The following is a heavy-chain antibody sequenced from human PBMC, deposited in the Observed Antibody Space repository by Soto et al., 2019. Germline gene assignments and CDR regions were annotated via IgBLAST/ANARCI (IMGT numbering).Heavy chain of an antibody. V-gene: IGHV3-66*01. D-gene: IGHD3-10*01. CDR2: IYSGGST. J-gene: IGHJ6*03. CDR3: ARLPMVRSNPYYYYYMDV. Sequence: GGSLRLSCAASGFTVSSNYMSWVRQAPGKGLEWVSVIYSGGSTYYADSVKGRFTISRDNSKNTLYLQMNSLRAEDTAVYYCARLPMVRSNPYYYYYMDVWGKGTTVTVSS. CDR1: GFTVSSNY.